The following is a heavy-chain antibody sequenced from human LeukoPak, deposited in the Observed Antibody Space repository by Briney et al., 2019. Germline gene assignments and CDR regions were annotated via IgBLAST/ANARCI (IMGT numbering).Heavy chain of an antibody. CDR3: ARKDGDY. Sequence: SETLSLTCTASGASISAFHWTWFRQPAGKGLEWIGLIYSSGSTLFNPSLKSRVAMSVGLTKNQLSLKLTSVTAADTAMYYCARKDGDYWGRGTLVTVSS. CDR1: GASISAFH. CDR2: IYSSGST. J-gene: IGHJ4*02. V-gene: IGHV4-4*07.